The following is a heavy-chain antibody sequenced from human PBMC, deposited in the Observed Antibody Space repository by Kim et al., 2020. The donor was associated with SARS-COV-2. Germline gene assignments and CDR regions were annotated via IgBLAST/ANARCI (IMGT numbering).Heavy chain of an antibody. J-gene: IGHJ4*02. CDR1: GFTFSSYS. V-gene: IGHV3-21*01. CDR2: ISSSSSYI. CDR3: ARPPGYCSSTSCPPGY. D-gene: IGHD2-2*01. Sequence: GGSLRLSCAASGFTFSSYSMNWVRQAPGKGLEWVSSISSSSSYIYYADSVKGRFTISRDNAKNSLYLQMNSLRAEDTAVYYCARPPGYCSSTSCPPGYWGQGTLVTASS.